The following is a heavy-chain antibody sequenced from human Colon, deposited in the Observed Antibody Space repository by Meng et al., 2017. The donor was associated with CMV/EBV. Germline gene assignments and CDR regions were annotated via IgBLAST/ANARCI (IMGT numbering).Heavy chain of an antibody. CDR1: GFTFTSHW. CDR2: INSDGSDT. Sequence: GESLKISCAASGFTFTSHWMHWVRQAPGKGLVWVSCINSDGSDTRYADSVKGRFTISRDNAKNTLYLQMNSLRLEDTAVYYCARLKSEEEDHWGQGTMVTVSS. J-gene: IGHJ4*02. V-gene: IGHV3-74*01. D-gene: IGHD3-3*01. CDR3: ARLKSEEEDH.